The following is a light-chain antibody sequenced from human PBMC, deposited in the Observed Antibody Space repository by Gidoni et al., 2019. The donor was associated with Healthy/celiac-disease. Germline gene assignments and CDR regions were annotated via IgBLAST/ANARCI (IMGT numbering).Light chain of an antibody. CDR3: AAWDDSLNGWV. CDR1: SSNIGSNT. V-gene: IGLV1-44*01. CDR2: SKN. Sequence: QSVLTQPPSASGTPRQRVTISCSGSSSNIGSNTVNWYQQLPGTAPKLLIYSKNQRPSGVPDRFSGSKSGTSASLAISGLQSEDEADYYCAAWDDSLNGWVFGGGTKLTVL. J-gene: IGLJ3*02.